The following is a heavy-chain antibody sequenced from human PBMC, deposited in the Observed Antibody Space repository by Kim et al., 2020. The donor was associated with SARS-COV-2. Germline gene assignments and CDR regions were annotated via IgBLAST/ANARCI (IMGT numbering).Heavy chain of an antibody. CDR2: ISYDGSNK. Sequence: GGSLRLSCAASGFTFSSYAMHWVRQAPGKGLEWVAVISYDGSNKYYADSVKGRFTISRDNSKNTLYLQMNSLRAEDTAVYYCAGLRFRYCSGGRCYHLEYYYYGMDVWGQGTTVTVSS. CDR3: AGLRFRYCSGGRCYHLEYYYYGMDV. J-gene: IGHJ6*02. V-gene: IGHV3-30*04. CDR1: GFTFSSYA. D-gene: IGHD2-15*01.